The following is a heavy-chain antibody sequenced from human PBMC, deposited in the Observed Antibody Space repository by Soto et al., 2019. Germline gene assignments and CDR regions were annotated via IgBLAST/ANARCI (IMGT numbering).Heavy chain of an antibody. V-gene: IGHV4-30-2*03. CDR3: AKLAGYCSGNSCPGDYAMDV. D-gene: IGHD2-2*01. CDR2: IYHSGST. J-gene: IGHJ6*02. CDR1: GGSISSGGYS. Sequence: SETLSLTCAVSGGSISSGGYSWIWIRQPPGKGLEWIGYIYHSGSTYYSPSLKSRVSISVDTSKNQFSLKVSSVTAADTAVYYCAKLAGYCSGNSCPGDYAMDVWGQGTTVTVSS.